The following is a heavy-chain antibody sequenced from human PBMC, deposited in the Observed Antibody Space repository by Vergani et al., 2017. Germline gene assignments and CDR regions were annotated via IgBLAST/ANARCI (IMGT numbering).Heavy chain of an antibody. CDR2: MYTGGTT. CDR3: TIGVMDFYDSSGHQARDY. Sequence: DVQLVESGGGLVQPGGSLKLSCAASGFIVGDNLMPWVRQAPGKGLEWVSIMYTGGTTDYADSVKGRFTVSRDTSKNFLYLQMNNLRAEDTAVYYCTIGVMDFYDSSGHQARDYWGQGTLVTVSS. D-gene: IGHD3-22*01. J-gene: IGHJ4*02. CDR1: GFIVGDNL. V-gene: IGHV3-66*02.